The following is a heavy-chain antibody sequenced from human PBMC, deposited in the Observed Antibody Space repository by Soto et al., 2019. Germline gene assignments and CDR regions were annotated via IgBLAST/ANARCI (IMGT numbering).Heavy chain of an antibody. D-gene: IGHD3-10*01. CDR1: GDTFIKYA. V-gene: IGHV1-3*01. CDR2: SGAGRGNI. Sequence: ASVKVSCKASGDTFIKYAIPWVRQAPGQRLEWMGWSGAGRGNIRFSQKFQGRVTITTDTPASTVYMELISLLSEATAVYYCARGSEGSPSLLASYYSGMAVWAKGTRATVSS. J-gene: IGHJ6*01. CDR3: ARGSEGSPSLLASYYSGMAV.